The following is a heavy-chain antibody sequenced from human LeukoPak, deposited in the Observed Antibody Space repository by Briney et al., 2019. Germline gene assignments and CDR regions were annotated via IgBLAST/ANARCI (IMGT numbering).Heavy chain of an antibody. CDR2: IYSGGST. CDR3: AREKVDTVMVWLAGYFDY. D-gene: IGHD5-18*01. J-gene: IGHJ4*02. V-gene: IGHV3-66*01. Sequence: PGGSLRLSCAASGFTVSSNYMSWVRQAPGRGLEWVSVIYSGGSTYYADSVKGRFTISRDNSKNTLFLQMNSLRAADTAVYYCAREKVDTVMVWLAGYFDYWGQGTLVTVSS. CDR1: GFTVSSNY.